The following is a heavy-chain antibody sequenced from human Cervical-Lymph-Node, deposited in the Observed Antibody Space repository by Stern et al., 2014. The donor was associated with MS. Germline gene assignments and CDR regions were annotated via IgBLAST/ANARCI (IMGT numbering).Heavy chain of an antibody. V-gene: IGHV1-2*02. CDR2: INPNSGGT. Sequence: QLVQSGAELKKPGASVKVSCKASGYTFTAYYMHWVRQAPGQGLEWMGWINPNSGGTHYAQQFQGRVSMTRDTSIITAYMELNGLTSDDTAVYYCTRTGSNWKTNWFDPWGQGTPVTVSS. CDR3: TRTGSNWKTNWFDP. J-gene: IGHJ5*02. CDR1: GYTFTAYY. D-gene: IGHD1-1*01.